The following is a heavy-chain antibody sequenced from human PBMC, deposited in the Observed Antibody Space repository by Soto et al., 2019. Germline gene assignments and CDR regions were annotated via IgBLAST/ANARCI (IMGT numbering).Heavy chain of an antibody. V-gene: IGHV3-33*08. CDR1: GFTFSNYA. CDR3: ARDRNESDYIWGSYRYNGNIDY. D-gene: IGHD3-16*02. CDR2: IWCDGSTK. J-gene: IGHJ4*02. Sequence: GGSLRLSCAASGFTFSNYAMRWVRQAPGKGLEWVSFIWCDGSTKYYADSVKGRFTISRDNSKNTLYLQMNSLRAEDTAVYYCARDRNESDYIWGSYRYNGNIDYWGQGTLVTVSS.